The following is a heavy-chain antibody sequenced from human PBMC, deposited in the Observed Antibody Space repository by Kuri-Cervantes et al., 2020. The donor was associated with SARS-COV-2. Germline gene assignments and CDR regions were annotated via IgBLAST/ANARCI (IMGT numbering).Heavy chain of an antibody. Sequence: SVKVSCKASGVTLSSYAISWVRQAPGQGLEWMGGIIPIFGTANYAQKFHGRVKITADESTSTAYMELSSLRSEDTAVYYCARDHMQFKGMDVWGQGTTVTVSS. CDR1: GVTLSSYA. CDR2: IIPIFGTA. CDR3: ARDHMQFKGMDV. V-gene: IGHV1-69*13. J-gene: IGHJ6*02. D-gene: IGHD6-19*01.